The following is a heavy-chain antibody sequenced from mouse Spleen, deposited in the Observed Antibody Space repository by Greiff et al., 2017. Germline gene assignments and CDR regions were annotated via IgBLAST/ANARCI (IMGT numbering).Heavy chain of an antibody. CDR3: ARRTGTRGWYFDV. Sequence: EVMLVESGGGLVKLGGSLKLSCAASGFTFSSYAMSWVRQTPEKRLEWVATISSGGSYTYYPDSVKGRFTISRDNAKNTLYLQMSSLRSEDTAMYYCARRTGTRGWYFDVWGAGTTVTVSS. J-gene: IGHJ1*01. CDR1: GFTFSSYA. D-gene: IGHD4-1*01. V-gene: IGHV5-9-1*01. CDR2: ISSGGSYT.